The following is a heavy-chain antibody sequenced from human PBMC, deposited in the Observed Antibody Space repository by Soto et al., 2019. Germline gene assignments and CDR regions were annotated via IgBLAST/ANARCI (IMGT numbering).Heavy chain of an antibody. CDR1: GGSISSGDYY. CDR2: IYYSGST. Sequence: SETLSLTCTVSGGSISSGDYYWSWIRQPPGKGLEWIGYIYYSGSTYYNPSLKSRVTISVDTSKNQFSLKLSSVTAADTAVYYCARAFDILTRYYFDHWGQGTLVTVSS. J-gene: IGHJ4*02. D-gene: IGHD3-9*01. CDR3: ARAFDILTRYYFDH. V-gene: IGHV4-30-4*01.